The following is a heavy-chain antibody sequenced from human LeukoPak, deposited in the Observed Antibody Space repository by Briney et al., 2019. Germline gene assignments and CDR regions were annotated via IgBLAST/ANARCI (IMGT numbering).Heavy chain of an antibody. V-gene: IGHV3-23*01. CDR1: GFTFSSYA. CDR3: ARTIRGY. CDR2: ISGIGGST. J-gene: IGHJ4*02. Sequence: GGSLRLSCAASGFTFSSYAMSWVRQAPGKGLECVSAISGIGGSTHYGDSVKGRFTISRDNAKNSLYLQMNSLRAEDTAVYYCARTIRGYWGQGTLVTVSS. D-gene: IGHD1-7*01.